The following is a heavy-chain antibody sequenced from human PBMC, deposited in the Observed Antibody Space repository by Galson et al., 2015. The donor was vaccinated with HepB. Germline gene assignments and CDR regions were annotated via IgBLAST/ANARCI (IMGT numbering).Heavy chain of an antibody. Sequence: GAEVKKPGESLKTSCKGSGYSFTSYWIGWVRQMPGKGLEWMGITYPGDSDTRYSPSFQGQVTISADKSISTAYLQWSSLKASDTAMYYCARPIAVAGLYFDYWGQGTLVTVSS. CDR2: TYPGDSDT. J-gene: IGHJ4*02. CDR1: GYSFTSYW. V-gene: IGHV5-51*01. D-gene: IGHD6-19*01. CDR3: ARPIAVAGLYFDY.